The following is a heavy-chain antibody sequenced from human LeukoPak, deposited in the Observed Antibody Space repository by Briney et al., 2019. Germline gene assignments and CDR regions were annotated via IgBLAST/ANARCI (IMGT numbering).Heavy chain of an antibody. V-gene: IGHV4-59*01. J-gene: IGHJ6*02. CDR2: IYYSGST. CDR1: GGSISSYY. Sequence: SETLSLTCTVSGGSISSYYWSWIRQPPGKGLEWIGYIYYSGSTNYNPSLKSRVTISVDTSKNQFSLKLSSVTAADPAVYYCARDRGITMVRGVMDYYYYGMDVWGQGTTVTVSS. CDR3: ARDRGITMVRGVMDYYYYGMDV. D-gene: IGHD3-10*01.